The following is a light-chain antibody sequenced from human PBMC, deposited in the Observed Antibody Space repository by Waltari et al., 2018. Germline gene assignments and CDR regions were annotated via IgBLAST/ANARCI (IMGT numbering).Light chain of an antibody. CDR2: EDT. CDR1: ALPKKY. J-gene: IGLJ2*01. Sequence: SYELTQPPSVSVSPGQTATITSSGDALPKKYAYWYQQKSGQAPVLVIYEDTKRPSGIPERFSGSSSGTTATLTISGAQVEDEADYYCYSKDSSGNHRVFGGGTKLTVL. CDR3: YSKDSSGNHRV. V-gene: IGLV3-10*01.